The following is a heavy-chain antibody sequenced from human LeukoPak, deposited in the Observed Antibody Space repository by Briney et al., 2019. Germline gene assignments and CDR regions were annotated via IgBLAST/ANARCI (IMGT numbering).Heavy chain of an antibody. CDR3: ARGYYGMDV. Sequence: GGSLRLSCAASGFTFSSYAMSWVRQAPGKGLEWVSVISGSGGNTYYADSVKGRFTISRDNSKNTLYLQLNSLRAEDTAVYYCARGYYGMDVWGQGTTVTVSS. CDR1: GFTFSSYA. CDR2: ISGSGGNT. V-gene: IGHV3-23*01. J-gene: IGHJ6*02.